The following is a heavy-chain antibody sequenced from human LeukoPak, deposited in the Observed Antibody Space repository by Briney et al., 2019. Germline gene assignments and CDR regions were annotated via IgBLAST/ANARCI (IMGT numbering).Heavy chain of an antibody. CDR2: TYYSGST. CDR3: ARLPYYYDSSGSWFDP. CDR1: GGSISSYY. Sequence: PSETLSLTCTVSGGSISSYYWSWIRQPPGKGLEWIGYTYYSGSTNYNPSLKSRVTISVDTSKNQFSLKLSSVTAADTAVYYCARLPYYYDSSGSWFDPWGQGTLVTVSS. J-gene: IGHJ5*02. V-gene: IGHV4-59*08. D-gene: IGHD3-22*01.